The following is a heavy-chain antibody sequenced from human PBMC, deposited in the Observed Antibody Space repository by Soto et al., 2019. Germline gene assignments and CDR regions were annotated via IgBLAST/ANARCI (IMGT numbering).Heavy chain of an antibody. Sequence: EVQLVESGGGLFQPGGALRLSCLASGFTVSSSLRNWVRKAPGKGLEWLSVIYSAGKTFYADSVKGRFTITREKAKNTLYLQISGLRVGATAVSYCAIVRPEERDVAGGAFDFWGQGTMVTVSS. CDR1: GFTVSSSL. D-gene: IGHD6-19*01. J-gene: IGHJ3*01. CDR3: AIVRPEERDVAGGAFDF. V-gene: IGHV3-66*01. CDR2: IYSAGKT.